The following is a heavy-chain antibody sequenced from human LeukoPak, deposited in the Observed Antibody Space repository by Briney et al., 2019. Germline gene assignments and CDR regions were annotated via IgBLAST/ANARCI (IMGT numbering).Heavy chain of an antibody. V-gene: IGHV3-23*01. D-gene: IGHD2-2*01. CDR3: AKVVVVPAARGTNFDY. CDR2: ASGSGGST. Sequence: GGSLRLSCAASGFTFDSYAMSWVRQAPGKGLEWVSVASGSGGSTHYADSVKGRFTISRDNSKNTLYLQMNSLRAEDTAVYYCAKVVVVPAARGTNFDYWGQGTLVTVSS. J-gene: IGHJ4*02. CDR1: GFTFDSYA.